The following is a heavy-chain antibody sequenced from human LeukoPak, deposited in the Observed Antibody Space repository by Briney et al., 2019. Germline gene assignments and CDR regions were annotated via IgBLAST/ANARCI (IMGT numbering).Heavy chain of an antibody. V-gene: IGHV3-21*01. Sequence: GGSLRLSCAASGFTFSSYSMNWVRQAPGKGLEWVSSISSSSSYIYYADSVKGRFTISRDNAKSSLYLQMNSLRAEDTAVYYCARDRGYSYEFDYWGQGTLVTVSS. J-gene: IGHJ4*02. CDR2: ISSSSSYI. D-gene: IGHD5-18*01. CDR1: GFTFSSYS. CDR3: ARDRGYSYEFDY.